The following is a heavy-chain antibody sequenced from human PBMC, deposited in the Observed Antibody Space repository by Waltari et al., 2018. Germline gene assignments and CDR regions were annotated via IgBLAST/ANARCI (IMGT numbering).Heavy chain of an antibody. CDR3: ARVRSGYGITNWFDP. CDR2: IIPILGIA. Sequence: QVQLVQSGAEVKKPGSSVKVSCRASGGPLAGHTSSWVRQAPGQGLEWMGRIIPILGIANYAQKFQGRVTITADESTSTAYMELSSLRSEDTAVYYCARVRSGYGITNWFDPWGQGTLVTVSS. J-gene: IGHJ5*02. V-gene: IGHV1-69*02. CDR1: GGPLAGHT. D-gene: IGHD3-10*01.